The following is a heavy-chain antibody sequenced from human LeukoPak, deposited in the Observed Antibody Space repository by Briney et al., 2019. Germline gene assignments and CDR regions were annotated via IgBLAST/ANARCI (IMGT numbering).Heavy chain of an antibody. CDR2: INPNSGGT. Sequence: GASVKVSCKASGYTFTGYYMHWVRQAPGQGLEWMGWINPNSGGTNYAQKFQGRVTMTRDTSISTAYMELSRLRSDDTAVYYCAGSNWKGPGAHSFDIWGQGTMVTVSS. CDR1: GYTFTGYY. CDR3: AGSNWKGPGAHSFDI. D-gene: IGHD1-20*01. J-gene: IGHJ3*02. V-gene: IGHV1-2*02.